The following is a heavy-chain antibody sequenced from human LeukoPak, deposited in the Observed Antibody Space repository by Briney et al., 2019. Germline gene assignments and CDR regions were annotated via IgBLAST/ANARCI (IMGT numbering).Heavy chain of an antibody. Sequence: PSETLSLTCAVYGGSFSGYYWGWIRQPPGKGLEWIGEINHSGSTNYNPSLKSRVTISVDTSKNQFSLKLSSVTAADTAVYYCARGGGKSGYYYGSGSPLSYWGQGTLVTVSS. D-gene: IGHD3-10*01. V-gene: IGHV4-34*01. J-gene: IGHJ4*02. CDR1: GGSFSGYY. CDR2: INHSGST. CDR3: ARGGGKSGYYYGSGSPLSY.